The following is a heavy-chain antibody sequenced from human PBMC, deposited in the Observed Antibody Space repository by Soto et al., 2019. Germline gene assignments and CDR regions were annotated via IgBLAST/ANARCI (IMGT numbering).Heavy chain of an antibody. CDR3: ARDRTGGQLQWLVLES. Sequence: QVQLVESGGGVVQPGRSLRLSCAASGFTFRNYAMHWVRQAPGKGLEWVAIISYDGSNKYYADSMKGRFTISRDNSKNTLYVQMNSLGVEDSAVYYCARDRTGGQLQWLVLESWGQGTLVIVSS. CDR2: ISYDGSNK. V-gene: IGHV3-30-3*01. J-gene: IGHJ4*02. D-gene: IGHD6-19*01. CDR1: GFTFRNYA.